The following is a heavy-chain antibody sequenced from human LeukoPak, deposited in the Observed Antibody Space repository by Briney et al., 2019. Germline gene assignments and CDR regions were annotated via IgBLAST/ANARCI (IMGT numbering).Heavy chain of an antibody. V-gene: IGHV3-7*01. J-gene: IGHJ6*03. CDR2: IKQDGSEK. CDR1: GFTFSSYW. CDR3: AREYCSSTSCSRYYYYYMDV. Sequence: PGGSLRLSCAASGFTFSSYWMSWVRQAPGKGLEWVANIKQDGSEKYYVDSVKGRFTISRDNAKNSLYLQMNSLRAEDTAVYYCAREYCSSTSCSRYYYYYMDVWGKGTTVPVSS. D-gene: IGHD2-2*01.